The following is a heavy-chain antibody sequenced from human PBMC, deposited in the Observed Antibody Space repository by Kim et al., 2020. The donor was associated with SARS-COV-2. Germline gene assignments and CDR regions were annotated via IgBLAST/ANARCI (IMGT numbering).Heavy chain of an antibody. J-gene: IGHJ5*02. CDR2: IYYSGST. CDR3: ARHYGTGFDP. V-gene: IGHV4-39*01. D-gene: IGHD3-16*01. Sequence: SETLSLTCTVSGGSISSSSYYWGRIRQPPGKGLVWIRSIYYSGSTYYNPSLKSRVTISVDTSKNQFSLKPSSVTAAATAVYYCARHYGTGFDPWGQGTLVTVSS. CDR1: GGSISSSSYY.